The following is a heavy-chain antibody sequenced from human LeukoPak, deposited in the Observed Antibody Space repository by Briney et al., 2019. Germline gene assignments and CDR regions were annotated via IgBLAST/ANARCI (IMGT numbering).Heavy chain of an antibody. CDR2: IRYDGSNK. CDR3: ARDWLNYFDY. D-gene: IGHD5-12*01. CDR1: GFTFSSYG. J-gene: IGHJ4*02. Sequence: GGSLRLSCAASGFTFSSYGMHWVRQAPGKGLEWVAFIRYDGSNKYYADSVKGRFTISRDNSKNMLYLQMNSLRAEDTAVYYCARDWLNYFDYWGQGTLVTVSS. V-gene: IGHV3-30*02.